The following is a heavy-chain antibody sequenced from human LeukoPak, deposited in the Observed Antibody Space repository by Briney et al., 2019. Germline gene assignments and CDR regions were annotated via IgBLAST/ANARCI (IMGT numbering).Heavy chain of an antibody. CDR1: GGSFSGYY. D-gene: IGHD3-22*01. Sequence: SETLSLTCAVYGGSFSGYYWSWIRQPPGKGLEWIGYTYYSGSTNYNPSLKSRVTISVDTSKNQFSLKLSSVTAADTAVYYCARDSGHYYDSSGYYDYWGQGTLVTVSS. CDR2: TYYSGST. CDR3: ARDSGHYYDSSGYYDY. J-gene: IGHJ4*02. V-gene: IGHV4-59*01.